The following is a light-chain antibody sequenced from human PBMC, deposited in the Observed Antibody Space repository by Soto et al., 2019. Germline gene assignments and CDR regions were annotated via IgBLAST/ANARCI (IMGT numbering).Light chain of an antibody. CDR3: SSYTSSSNYV. CDR2: EVS. CDR1: SSDVGGYNY. V-gene: IGLV2-14*01. J-gene: IGLJ1*01. Sequence: QSALTQPASVSGSPGQSITISCTGTSSDVGGYNYVSWYQQHPGKAPKLMIYEVSNRPSGLSNRFSGSKSGNTASLTISGLQAEDEAPYYCSSYTSSSNYVSGTGTKVTV.